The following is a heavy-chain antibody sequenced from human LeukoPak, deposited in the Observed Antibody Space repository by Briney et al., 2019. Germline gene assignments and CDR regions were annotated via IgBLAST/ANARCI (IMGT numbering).Heavy chain of an antibody. CDR3: ARHRSGGSQDDAFDI. CDR1: GFIFSSYW. CDR2: IKQDGSEK. D-gene: IGHD2-15*01. V-gene: IGHV3-7*01. Sequence: GGSLRLSCAASGFIFSSYWMSWVRQAPGKGLEWVANIKQDGSEKYYVDSVKGRFTISRQNAKSSLFLQMNSLRAEDTAVYYCARHRSGGSQDDAFDIWGQGTMVTVSS. J-gene: IGHJ3*02.